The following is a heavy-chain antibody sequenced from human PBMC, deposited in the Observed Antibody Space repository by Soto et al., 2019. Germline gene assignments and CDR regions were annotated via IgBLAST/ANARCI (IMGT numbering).Heavy chain of an antibody. Sequence: GGSLRLSCAASGFTFSSYGMHWVRQAPGKGLEWVAVISYDGSNKYYADSVKGRFTISRDNSKNTLYLQMNSLRAEDTAVYYCAKDRQQLVWWFDPWGQGTLVTVSS. CDR3: AKDRQQLVWWFDP. V-gene: IGHV3-30*18. CDR2: ISYDGSNK. CDR1: GFTFSSYG. J-gene: IGHJ5*02. D-gene: IGHD6-13*01.